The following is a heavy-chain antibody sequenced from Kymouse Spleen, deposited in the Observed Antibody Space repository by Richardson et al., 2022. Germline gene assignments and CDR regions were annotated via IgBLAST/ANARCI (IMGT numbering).Heavy chain of an antibody. J-gene: IGHJ6*02. Sequence: EVQLVESGGGLVKPGGSLRLSCAASGFTFSNAWMSWVRQAPGKGLEWVGRIKSKTDGGTTDYAAPVKGRFTISRDDSKNTLYLQMNSLKTEDTAVYYCTTDQGGWVGATLYYYYGMDVWGQGTTVTVSS. V-gene: IGHV3-15*01. CDR3: TTDQGGWVGATLYYYYGMDV. CDR1: GFTFSNAW. D-gene: IGHD1-26*01. CDR2: IKSKTDGGTT.